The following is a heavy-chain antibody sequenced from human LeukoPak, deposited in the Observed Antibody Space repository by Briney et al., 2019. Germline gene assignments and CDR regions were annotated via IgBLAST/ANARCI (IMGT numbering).Heavy chain of an antibody. CDR3: ARAGYSYGYLGYFDY. D-gene: IGHD5-18*01. Sequence: ASVEVSCKASGYTFSVYSIAWVRQAPGQGLEWMGWISAYNGNTNYAQKLQGRVTMTTDTSTSTAYMELRSLRSDDTAAYYCARAGYSYGYLGYFDYWGQGTLVTVSS. CDR1: GYTFSVYS. V-gene: IGHV1-18*01. CDR2: ISAYNGNT. J-gene: IGHJ4*02.